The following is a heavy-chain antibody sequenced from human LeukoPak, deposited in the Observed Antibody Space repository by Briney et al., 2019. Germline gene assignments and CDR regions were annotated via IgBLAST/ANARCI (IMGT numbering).Heavy chain of an antibody. J-gene: IGHJ3*02. CDR1: GGSLSSSY. V-gene: IGHV4-59*01. D-gene: IGHD2-2*01. CDR2: IYYSGSS. CDR3: ARGYCSSTSCYYDAFDI. Sequence: SETLSLTCTVSGGSLSSSYWSWIPHPPAKGLEWIGYIYYSGSSNYNPSLKSRLTISVDTSKNQFSLKLTSVTAADTAVYYCARGYCSSTSCYYDAFDIWGQGTMVTVSS.